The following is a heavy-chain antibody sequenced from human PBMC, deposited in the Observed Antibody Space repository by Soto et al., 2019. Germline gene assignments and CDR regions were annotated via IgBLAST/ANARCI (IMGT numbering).Heavy chain of an antibody. CDR3: ARVVDGDYNFDY. CDR2: ISSSSSYI. V-gene: IGHV3-21*01. J-gene: IGHJ4*02. D-gene: IGHD4-17*01. Sequence: GGSLRLSCAASGFTFISYSMNGVRQAPGKGLEWVSSISSSSSYIYYADSVKGRFTISRDNAKNSLYLQMNSLRAEDTAVYYCARVVDGDYNFDYWGQGTLVTVSS. CDR1: GFTFISYS.